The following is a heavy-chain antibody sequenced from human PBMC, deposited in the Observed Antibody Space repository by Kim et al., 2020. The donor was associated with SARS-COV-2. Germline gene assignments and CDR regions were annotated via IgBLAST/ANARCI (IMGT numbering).Heavy chain of an antibody. CDR1: GGSFSGYY. J-gene: IGHJ6*02. Sequence: SETLSLTCAVYGGSFSGYYWSWIRQPPGKGLEWIGEINHSGSTNYNPSLKSRVTISVDTSKNQFSLKLSSVTAADTAVYYCARGRVGGSYHTPPPGGMDVWGQGNTVTVSS. D-gene: IGHD1-26*01. CDR3: ARGRVGGSYHTPPPGGMDV. CDR2: INHSGST. V-gene: IGHV4-34*01.